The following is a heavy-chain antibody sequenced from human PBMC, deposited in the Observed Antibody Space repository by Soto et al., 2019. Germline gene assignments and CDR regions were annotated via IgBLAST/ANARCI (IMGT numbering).Heavy chain of an antibody. Sequence: QVQLVQSGAEVKKPGSSVKVSCKASGGTFGSYAISWVRQAPGQGLEWMGGIIPIFGTANYAQKFQGRVTITADESTSTAYMELSSLRSEDTAVYYCARGHPIAGAVVTSHFQHWGQGTLVTVSS. CDR2: IIPIFGTA. V-gene: IGHV1-69*01. J-gene: IGHJ1*01. D-gene: IGHD2-21*02. CDR3: ARGHPIAGAVVTSHFQH. CDR1: GGTFGSYA.